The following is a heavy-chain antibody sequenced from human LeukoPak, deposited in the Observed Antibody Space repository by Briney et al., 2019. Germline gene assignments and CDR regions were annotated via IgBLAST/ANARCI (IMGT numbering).Heavy chain of an antibody. CDR2: INPNSGGT. V-gene: IGHV1-2*02. Sequence: ASVKVSCKASGYTFTGYYMHWVRQAPGQGLEWMGWINPNSGGTNYAQKFQGRVTMTRNTSISTAYMELSSLRSEDTAVYYCARVRRMTTVTTLRYWGQGTLVTVSS. J-gene: IGHJ4*02. CDR3: ARVRRMTTVTTLRY. CDR1: GYTFTGYY. D-gene: IGHD4-17*01.